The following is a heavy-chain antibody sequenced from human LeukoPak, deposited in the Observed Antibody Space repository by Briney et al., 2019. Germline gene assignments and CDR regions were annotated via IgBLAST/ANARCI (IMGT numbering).Heavy chain of an antibody. V-gene: IGHV4-39*07. J-gene: IGHJ4*02. Sequence: SETLSLTCTVSGGSISSSSYYWGWIRQPPGKGLEWIGSIYYSGSTYYNPSLKSRVTISVDTSKNQFSLKLSSVTAADTAVYYCASVYYDSSGYYYAPAFDYWGQGTLVTVSS. CDR3: ASVYYDSSGYYYAPAFDY. D-gene: IGHD3-22*01. CDR2: IYYSGST. CDR1: GGSISSSSYY.